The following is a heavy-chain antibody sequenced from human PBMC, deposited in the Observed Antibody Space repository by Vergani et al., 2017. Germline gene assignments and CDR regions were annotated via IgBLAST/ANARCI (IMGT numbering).Heavy chain of an antibody. CDR1: GFTFDDYA. J-gene: IGHJ4*02. CDR2: ISWNSGSI. Sequence: EVQLVESGGGLVQPGRSLRLSCAASGFTFDDYAMHWVRQAPGKGLEWVSGISWNSGSIGYADSVKGRFTISRDNAKNSLYLQMNSLRAEDTAVYYCARSTYLPTAWDDYWGQGTLVTVSS. D-gene: IGHD4-17*01. V-gene: IGHV3-9*01. CDR3: ARSTYLPTAWDDY.